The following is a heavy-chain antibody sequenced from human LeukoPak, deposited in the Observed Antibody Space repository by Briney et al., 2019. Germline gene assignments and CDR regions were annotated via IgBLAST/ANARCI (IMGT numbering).Heavy chain of an antibody. J-gene: IGHJ4*02. CDR2: IYYSGST. D-gene: IGHD6-19*01. CDR3: ARDILLASRPDSSGWYGDY. CDR1: GGSISSSSYY. V-gene: IGHV4-39*07. Sequence: SETLSLTCTVSGGSISSSSYYWGWIRQPPGKGLEWIGSIYYSGSTYYNPSLKSRVTISVDTSKNQFSLKLSSVTAADTAVYYCARDILLASRPDSSGWYGDYWGQGTLVTVSS.